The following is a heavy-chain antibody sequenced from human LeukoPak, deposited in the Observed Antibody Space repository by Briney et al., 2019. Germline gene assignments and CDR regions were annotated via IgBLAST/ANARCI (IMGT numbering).Heavy chain of an antibody. D-gene: IGHD1-26*01. CDR3: AIGGVGAEGY. V-gene: IGHV3-30-3*01. Sequence: GRSLRLSCAASGFTFSSYAMHWVRQAPGKGLEWVAVISYDGSNKYYADSVKGRFTISRDNSKNTLYLQMNSLRAEDTAVYYCAIGGVGAEGYWGQGTLVTVSS. CDR1: GFTFSSYA. J-gene: IGHJ4*02. CDR2: ISYDGSNK.